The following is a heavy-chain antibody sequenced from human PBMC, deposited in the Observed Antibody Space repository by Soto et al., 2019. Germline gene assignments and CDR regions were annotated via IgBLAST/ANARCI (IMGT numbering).Heavy chain of an antibody. D-gene: IGHD2-2*02. J-gene: IGHJ6*02. V-gene: IGHV4-30-4*01. CDR3: ARDSRYCSSTSCYTVVGGYYYYGMDV. CDR1: GGSISSGDYY. Sequence: PSETLSLTCTVSGGSISSGDYYWSWIRQPPGKGLEWIGYIYYSGSTYYNPSLKSRVTISVDTSKNQFSPKLSSVTAADTAVYYCARDSRYCSSTSCYTVVGGYYYYGMDVWGQGTTVTVSS. CDR2: IYYSGST.